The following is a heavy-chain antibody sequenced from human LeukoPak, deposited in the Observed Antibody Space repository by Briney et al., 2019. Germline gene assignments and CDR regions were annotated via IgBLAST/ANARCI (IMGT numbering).Heavy chain of an antibody. CDR3: AKGSIPAAFTYYMDV. CDR1: GFTFSHYG. Sequence: GGSLRLSCAASGFTFSHYGMHWVRQAPGRGLEWLAFIGFGGTNKYYADSVQGRFSISRDNSKNTLFVQMNSLRIEDTAVYFCAKGSIPAAFTYYMDVWGEGTTVTVSS. V-gene: IGHV3-30*02. J-gene: IGHJ6*03. D-gene: IGHD2-2*01. CDR2: IGFGGTNK.